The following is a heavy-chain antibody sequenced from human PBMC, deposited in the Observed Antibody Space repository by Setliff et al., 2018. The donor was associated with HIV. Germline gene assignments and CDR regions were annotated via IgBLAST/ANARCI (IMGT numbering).Heavy chain of an antibody. J-gene: IGHJ4*02. CDR2: INRSGTP. Sequence: SETLSLTCAVYGGSLSDYYGGWIRQPPGKGLEWIAEINRSGTPNYNPSLESRVTISVDSSKNRVSLKLGSVTAADTAVYYCAVPGTSGTYYRVFDYWGQGVLVTVSS. V-gene: IGHV4-34*01. CDR1: GGSLSDYY. D-gene: IGHD3-10*01. CDR3: AVPGTSGTYYRVFDY.